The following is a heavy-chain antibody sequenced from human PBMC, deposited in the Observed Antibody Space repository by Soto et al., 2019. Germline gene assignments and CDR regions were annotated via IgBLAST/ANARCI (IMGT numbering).Heavy chain of an antibody. CDR3: AKDDFTDRGDDYFDY. CDR2: ISASGATT. CDR1: GFSFSTYA. V-gene: IGHV3-23*01. D-gene: IGHD2-21*02. J-gene: IGHJ4*02. Sequence: EVQLLESGGNLVQPGGSLRLSCAASGFSFSTYALTWVRQVPGKGLEWVSGISASGATTYYADSVKGRFTISRDNSKNTLYLQLNSLRFEDTAVYYCAKDDFTDRGDDYFDYWGPGTLVTVSS.